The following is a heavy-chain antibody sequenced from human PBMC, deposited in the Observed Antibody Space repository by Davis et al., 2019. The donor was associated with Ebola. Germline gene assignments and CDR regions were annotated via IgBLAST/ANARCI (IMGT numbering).Heavy chain of an antibody. Sequence: GESLKISCAASGFTFSDYYMSWIRQAPGKGLEWVSYISSSGSTIYYADSVKGRFTISRDNAKNSLYLQMNSLRAEDTAVYYCARELVVYAMGYYYYGMDVWGQGTTVTVSS. CDR1: GFTFSDYY. CDR2: ISSSGSTI. V-gene: IGHV3-11*04. CDR3: ARELVVYAMGYYYYGMDV. J-gene: IGHJ6*02. D-gene: IGHD2-8*02.